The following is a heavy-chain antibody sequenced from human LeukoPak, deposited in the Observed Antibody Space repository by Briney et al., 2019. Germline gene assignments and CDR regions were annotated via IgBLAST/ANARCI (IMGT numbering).Heavy chain of an antibody. Sequence: GVPLRLFCAPSGFTFSSYSMSWVRQAPGKALEWVSSISSSGSYIYYADSVKGRFTISRDNANKSLYLQLNSLRAEDTAVYFCAREPIYGLNFDYWGQGTLVSVSS. CDR3: AREPIYGLNFDY. J-gene: IGHJ4*02. CDR2: ISSSGSYI. D-gene: IGHD2/OR15-2a*01. CDR1: GFTFSSYS. V-gene: IGHV3-21*01.